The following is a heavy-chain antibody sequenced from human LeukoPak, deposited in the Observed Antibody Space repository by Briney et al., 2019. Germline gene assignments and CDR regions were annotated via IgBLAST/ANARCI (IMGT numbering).Heavy chain of an antibody. D-gene: IGHD6-13*01. Sequence: ASVKVSCKASEYTFTGYYMHWVRQAPGQGLEWMGWINPNSGGTNYAQKFQGRVTMTRDTSISTAYMELSRLRSDDTAVYYCARDLRRGNIAAATKNWFDPWGQGTLVTVSS. V-gene: IGHV1-2*02. CDR3: ARDLRRGNIAAATKNWFDP. CDR1: EYTFTGYY. J-gene: IGHJ5*02. CDR2: INPNSGGT.